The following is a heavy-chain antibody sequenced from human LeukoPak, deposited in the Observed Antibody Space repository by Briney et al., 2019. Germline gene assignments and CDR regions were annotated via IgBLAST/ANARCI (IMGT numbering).Heavy chain of an antibody. CDR1: GYTLTELS. CDR3: AKGVDEYSSSYPHLYYYYYYMDV. CDR2: FDPEDGET. Sequence: GASVKVSCKVSGYTLTELSMHWVRQAPGKGLEWMGGFDPEDGETIYAQKFQGRVTMTEDTSTDTAYMELSSLRSEDTAVYYCAKGVDEYSSSYPHLYYYYYYMDVWGKGTTVTVSS. D-gene: IGHD6-6*01. J-gene: IGHJ6*03. V-gene: IGHV1-24*01.